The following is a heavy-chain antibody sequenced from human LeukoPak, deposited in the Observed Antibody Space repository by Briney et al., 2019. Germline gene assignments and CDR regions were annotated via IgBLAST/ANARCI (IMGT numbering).Heavy chain of an antibody. D-gene: IGHD6-13*01. V-gene: IGHV4-34*01. CDR2: INHSGST. CDR1: GGSFSGYY. Sequence: SKTLSLTCAVYGGSFSGYYWSWIRQPPGKGLEWIGEINHSGSTNYNPSLKSRVTISVDTSKNQFSLKLSSVTAADTAVYYCARHLPPFGIAAAANWFDPWGQGTLVTVSS. CDR3: ARHLPPFGIAAAANWFDP. J-gene: IGHJ5*02.